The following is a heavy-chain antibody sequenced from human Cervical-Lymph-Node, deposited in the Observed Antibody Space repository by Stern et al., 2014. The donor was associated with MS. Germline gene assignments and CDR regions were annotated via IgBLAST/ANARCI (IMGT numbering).Heavy chain of an antibody. CDR3: ARDSAAGSSIRDYYFGLDV. D-gene: IGHD6-19*01. V-gene: IGHV4-61*02. Sequence: QVQLQESGPGLVKPSQTLSLTCTVSGASITGGGSFWSWIRQPAGKRLEWIGRIYTSGSTDYTPSLKSRVTISVEALKKQSPLNLTSVTAADTAVYYCARDSAAGSSIRDYYFGLDVWGQGTTVTVSS. J-gene: IGHJ6*02. CDR1: GASITGGGSF. CDR2: IYTSGST.